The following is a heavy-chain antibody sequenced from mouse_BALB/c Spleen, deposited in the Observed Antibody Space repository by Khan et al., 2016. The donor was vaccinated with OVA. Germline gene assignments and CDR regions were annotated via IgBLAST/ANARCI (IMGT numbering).Heavy chain of an antibody. CDR2: IWTGGST. CDR1: GFSLTSYG. CDR3: ARYYGNYGGYFDV. D-gene: IGHD2-1*01. J-gene: IGHJ1*01. Sequence: QVQLKESGPGLVAPSQSLSITCTVSGFSLTSYGVHWVRQPPGKGLEWLGVIWTGGSTTYNSALMSRLSISKDNSKSQVFLKMNSLQTDDTALYYCARYYGNYGGYFDVWGAGTTVTVSA. V-gene: IGHV2-9*02.